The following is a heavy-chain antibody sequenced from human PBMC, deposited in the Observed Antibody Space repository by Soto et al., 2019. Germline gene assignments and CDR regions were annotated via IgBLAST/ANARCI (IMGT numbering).Heavy chain of an antibody. CDR1: GFTFSSYA. J-gene: IGHJ4*02. Sequence: GESLKISCAASGFTFSSYAMSWVRQAPGKGLEWVSAISGSGGSTYYADSVKGRFTISRDNSKNTLYLQMNSLRAEDTAVYYCAKDSWGEGSGSFDYWGQGTLVTVSS. CDR2: ISGSGGST. D-gene: IGHD1-26*01. CDR3: AKDSWGEGSGSFDY. V-gene: IGHV3-23*01.